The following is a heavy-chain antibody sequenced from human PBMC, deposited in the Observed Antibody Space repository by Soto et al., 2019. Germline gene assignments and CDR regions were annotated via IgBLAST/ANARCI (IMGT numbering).Heavy chain of an antibody. J-gene: IGHJ4*02. D-gene: IGHD6-13*01. CDR1: GYTFTSYG. CDR2: ISAHNGNT. V-gene: IGHV1-18*01. Sequence: ASVKVSCKASGYTFTSYGISWVRQAPGQGLEWMGWISAHNGNTNYAQKLQGRVTMTTDTSTSTAYMELRSLRSDDTAVYYCARDVLGIAAAGYFDYWGQGTLVTVSS. CDR3: ARDVLGIAAAGYFDY.